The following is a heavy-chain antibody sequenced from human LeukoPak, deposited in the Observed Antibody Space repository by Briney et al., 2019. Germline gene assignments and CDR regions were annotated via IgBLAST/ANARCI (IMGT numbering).Heavy chain of an antibody. Sequence: SVNVSCKASGGTFFSYAISWVRQAPGQGLEWMGRIFPILGIANYAQKFQGRVTITADKSTSTAYMELSSLRSEDTAVYYCARSYYYGSGSSYYYCGMDVWGQGTLVTVSS. J-gene: IGHJ6*02. V-gene: IGHV1-69*04. CDR2: IFPILGIA. CDR1: GGTFFSYA. CDR3: ARSYYYGSGSSYYYCGMDV. D-gene: IGHD3-10*01.